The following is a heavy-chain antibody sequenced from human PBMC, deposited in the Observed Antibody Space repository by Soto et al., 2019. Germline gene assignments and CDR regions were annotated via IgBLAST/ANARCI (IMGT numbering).Heavy chain of an antibody. CDR1: GFTFSSYA. V-gene: IGHV3-23*01. Sequence: EVQLLESGGGLVQPGGSLRLSCAASGFTFSSYAMSWVRQAPGKGLEWVSAISGSGGSTYYADSVKGRFTISRDNSKNTLYLQMNRLRAEDTAVYYCAKDRDADGVGAPIDYWGQGTLVTVSS. J-gene: IGHJ4*02. CDR3: AKDRDADGVGAPIDY. D-gene: IGHD3-10*01. CDR2: ISGSGGST.